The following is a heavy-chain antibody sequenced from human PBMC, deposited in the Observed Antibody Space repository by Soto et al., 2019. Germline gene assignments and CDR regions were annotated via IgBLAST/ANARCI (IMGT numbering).Heavy chain of an antibody. J-gene: IGHJ3*02. D-gene: IGHD3-9*01. CDR1: GFSLSTSGVG. V-gene: IGHV2-5*02. CDR2: IYWDDDK. Sequence: QITLKESGPTLVQPTQTLTMTCTFSGFSLSTSGVGVGWIRQPPGKALEWLGLIYWDDDKRYRPSLKSRLTTNNDTPQTRVAITLSNMDPVDTATYYCAHSDAKLTGYHDAFDIWGNGTMVVVSS. CDR3: AHSDAKLTGYHDAFDI.